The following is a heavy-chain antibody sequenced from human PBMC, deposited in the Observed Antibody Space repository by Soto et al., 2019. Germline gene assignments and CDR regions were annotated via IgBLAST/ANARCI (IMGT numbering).Heavy chain of an antibody. CDR3: ARKGEGLGYGMDV. J-gene: IGHJ6*02. V-gene: IGHV4-39*01. Sequence: SETLSLTCTVSGGSISSSSYYWGWIRQPPGKGLEWIGSIYYSGSTYYNPSLKSRVTISVDTSKNQFSLKLSSVTAADTAVYYCARKGEGLGYGMDVWGQGTTVTVSS. CDR2: IYYSGST. D-gene: IGHD6-6*01. CDR1: GGSISSSSYY.